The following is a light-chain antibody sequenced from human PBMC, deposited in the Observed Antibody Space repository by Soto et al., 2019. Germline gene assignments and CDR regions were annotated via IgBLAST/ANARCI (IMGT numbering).Light chain of an antibody. V-gene: IGKV3-15*01. CDR3: QEYDHWPLYT. CDR2: DAS. CDR1: QSVSRN. Sequence: EVVMTQSPATLSVSPGERATLSCRASQSVSRNLAWYQQRPGRAPRLLIYDASTRATNIPTRFSGSGSGTEVTLTISSLQSEDFAVYYCQEYDHWPLYTFGQGTKLEIK. J-gene: IGKJ2*01.